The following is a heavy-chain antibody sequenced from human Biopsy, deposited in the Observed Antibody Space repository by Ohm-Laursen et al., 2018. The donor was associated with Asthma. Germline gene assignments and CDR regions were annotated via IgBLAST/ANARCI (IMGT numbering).Heavy chain of an antibody. D-gene: IGHD3-22*01. V-gene: IGHV4-39*01. Sequence: SDTLSPTCTVSGGSITSSSYYWGWIRQPPGKGMEWIGSMYHSGSSYYHPSLKSRATISVDTSKNQLSLKMSSVTAADTAVYFCVRHQYSSSWSTFDYWGQGALVTVSS. CDR1: GGSITSSSYY. CDR3: VRHQYSSSWSTFDY. CDR2: MYHSGSS. J-gene: IGHJ4*02.